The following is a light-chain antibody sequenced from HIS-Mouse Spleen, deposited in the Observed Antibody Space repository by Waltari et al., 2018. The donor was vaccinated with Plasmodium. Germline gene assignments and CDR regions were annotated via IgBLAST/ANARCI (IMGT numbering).Light chain of an antibody. J-gene: IGKJ3*01. V-gene: IGKV3-15*01. CDR3: QQYNNWSFT. CDR2: GAS. Sequence: EIVMTQSPATLSLSPGERATLSCRESQSVSINLACYQQKPGQAPRLLIYGASTRATGIPARFSGSGSGTEFTLTISSLQSEDFAVYYCQQYNNWSFTFGPGTKVDIK. CDR1: QSVSIN.